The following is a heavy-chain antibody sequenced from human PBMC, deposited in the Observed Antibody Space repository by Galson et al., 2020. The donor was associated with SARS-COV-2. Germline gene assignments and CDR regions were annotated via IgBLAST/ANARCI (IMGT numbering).Heavy chain of an antibody. V-gene: IGHV6-1*01. CDR1: GDSVSSNSSA. D-gene: IGHD3-10*01. Sequence: SQTLSLTCAISGDSVSSNSSAWNCIMQSSARGLEWLGMTYYRSQWVNDYAVSLRSRITINPDTSRNQFSLQLNSVTPEDTAVYYCARGGYYGSGSDSSYYYYGMDVWGQGTTVTVSS. CDR3: ARGGYYGSGSDSSYYYYGMDV. J-gene: IGHJ6*02. CDR2: TYYRSQWVN.